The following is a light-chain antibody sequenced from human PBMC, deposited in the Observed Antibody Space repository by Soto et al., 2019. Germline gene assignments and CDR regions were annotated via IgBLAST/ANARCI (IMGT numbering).Light chain of an antibody. V-gene: IGLV2-14*01. CDR3: SSYTSSSTGV. CDR2: EVS. J-gene: IGLJ3*02. CDR1: SSDVGGYNY. Sequence: QSALTQPASVSGSPGQSITISCTGTSSDVGGYNYVSWYQQHPGKAPHLMIYEVSNRPSGVSNRFSGSKSGNTASLTISGLHAEDEADYYCSSYTSSSTGVFGGGTKLTVL.